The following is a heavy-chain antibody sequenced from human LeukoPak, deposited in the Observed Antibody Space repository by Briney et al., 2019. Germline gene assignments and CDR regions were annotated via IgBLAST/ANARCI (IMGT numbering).Heavy chain of an antibody. D-gene: IGHD5-12*01. V-gene: IGHV4-59*08. Sequence: SETLSLTCTVSGGSVSSYYWGWIRQPPGKGLEWIGYILYSGTTNSNPSLKSRVNISLDTSNNQISLKLTSVTAADTAVYFCARMGGYSGYATHWGQGILVTVSS. CDR2: ILYSGTT. CDR3: ARMGGYSGYATH. J-gene: IGHJ4*02. CDR1: GGSVSSYY.